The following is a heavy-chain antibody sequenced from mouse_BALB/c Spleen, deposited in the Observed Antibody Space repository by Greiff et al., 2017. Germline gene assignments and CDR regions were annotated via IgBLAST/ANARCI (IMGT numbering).Heavy chain of an antibody. CDR3: AREVDYLAWFAY. D-gene: IGHD2-4*01. V-gene: IGHV1-54*01. J-gene: IGHJ3*01. CDR1: GYAFTNYL. CDR2: INPGSGGT. Sequence: QVQLQQSGAELVRPGTSVKVSCKASGYAFTNYLIEWVKQRPGQGLEWIGVINPGSGGTNYNEKFKGKATLNADKSSSTAYMQRSSLTSDDSAVYFCAREVDYLAWFAYWGQGTLVTVSA.